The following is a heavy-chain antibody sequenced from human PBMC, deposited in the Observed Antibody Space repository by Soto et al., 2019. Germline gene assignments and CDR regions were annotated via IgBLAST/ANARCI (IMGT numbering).Heavy chain of an antibody. J-gene: IGHJ4*02. CDR1: GFTFSRFA. D-gene: IGHD2-21*02. CDR3: ARGDAPTAPSIFDY. Sequence: EVQLLESGGGSVQPGGSLRLSCAASGFTFSRFAMSWVRQAPEKGLEWVTGISGSGRSTFYADSVKGRFTISRDNSKNNLYLQMNSLRADDTAVYYCARGDAPTAPSIFDYWGQGALVTVSS. CDR2: ISGSGRST. V-gene: IGHV3-23*01.